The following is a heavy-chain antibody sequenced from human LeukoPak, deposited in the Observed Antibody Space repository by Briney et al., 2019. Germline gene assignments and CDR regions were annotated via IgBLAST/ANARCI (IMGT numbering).Heavy chain of an antibody. D-gene: IGHD6-13*01. Sequence: PSETLSLTCSVSSASISSSNYFWGWLRQPPGKGLEWLASIYYSGNGYFNPSLKSRVTISVDTSKNQFSLRLSSVTAADTAVYYCATSRGYSNTWAAYWGQGTLVTVSS. J-gene: IGHJ4*02. CDR3: ATSRGYSNTWAAY. CDR2: IYYSGNG. V-gene: IGHV4-39*01. CDR1: SASISSSNYF.